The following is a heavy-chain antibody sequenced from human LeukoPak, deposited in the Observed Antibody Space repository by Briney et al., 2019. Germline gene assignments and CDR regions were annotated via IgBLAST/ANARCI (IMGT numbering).Heavy chain of an antibody. Sequence: ASVKVSCKASGYTFTGYYMHWVRQAPGQGLEWMGWINPNSGGTNYAQKFQGRVTMTRDTSISTAYMELSRLRSDDTAVYYCARVSTFGVVIPSYMDVWGKGTTVTVSS. CDR3: ARVSTFGVVIPSYMDV. CDR2: INPNSGGT. V-gene: IGHV1-2*02. CDR1: GYTFTGYY. J-gene: IGHJ6*03. D-gene: IGHD3-3*01.